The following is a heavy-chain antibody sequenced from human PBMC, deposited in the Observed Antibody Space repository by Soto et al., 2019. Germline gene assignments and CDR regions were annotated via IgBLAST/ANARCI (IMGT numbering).Heavy chain of an antibody. CDR2: IGSGGSPT. CDR1: EFSFSTYA. Sequence: GFLRLCWAAAEFSFSTYAMSWVRQAPGKGLEWVSSIGSGGSPTYYADSVKGRFTISRDNSKNTLYLQMNSLRAEDTAVYYCAKGALSTYFDWGQGTLVTVSS. J-gene: IGHJ4*02. CDR3: AKGALSTYFD. D-gene: IGHD3-9*01. V-gene: IGHV3-23*01.